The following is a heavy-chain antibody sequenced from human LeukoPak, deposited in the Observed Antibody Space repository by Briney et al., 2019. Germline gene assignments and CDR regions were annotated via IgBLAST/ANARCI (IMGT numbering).Heavy chain of an antibody. CDR2: IYTSGST. Sequence: SETLSLTCTVCGGSISIYYWSWIRQPDGKGLGWIGRIYTSGSTNYNPSLKSRVTMSVDTSKKQFSLRLTSVTAADTAVYYCARDGNGGSLDYWGQGALVTVSS. CDR3: ARDGNGGSLDY. V-gene: IGHV4-4*07. J-gene: IGHJ4*02. CDR1: GGSISIYY. D-gene: IGHD1-26*01.